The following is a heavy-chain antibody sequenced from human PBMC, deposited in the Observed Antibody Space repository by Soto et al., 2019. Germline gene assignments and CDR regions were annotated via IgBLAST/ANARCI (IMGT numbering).Heavy chain of an antibody. Sequence: ASVKVSCKASGYSFTSYAMHWVRQAPGQRLEWMGWINPGNGNTKYSQRFQGRVTINRDTSASTAYMELSSLRSEDTAVYYCARERSPSGSYIDFWGQGTLVTVSS. CDR2: INPGNGNT. CDR3: ARERSPSGSYIDF. J-gene: IGHJ4*02. V-gene: IGHV1-3*01. CDR1: GYSFTSYA. D-gene: IGHD1-26*01.